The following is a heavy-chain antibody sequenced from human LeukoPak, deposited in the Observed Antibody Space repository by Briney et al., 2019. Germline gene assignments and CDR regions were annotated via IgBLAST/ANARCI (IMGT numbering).Heavy chain of an antibody. J-gene: IGHJ4*02. CDR3: ARDTSRGFQYYFDY. CDR1: GFTFGSYE. Sequence: GGSLRLSCAASGFTFGSYEMNWVRQAPGKGLEWVSYISNFGSTIYYADSVKGRFTISRDNAKNSLYLQMNSLRAEDTAVYYCARDTSRGFQYYFDYWGQGTLVTVSS. V-gene: IGHV3-48*03. CDR2: ISNFGSTI.